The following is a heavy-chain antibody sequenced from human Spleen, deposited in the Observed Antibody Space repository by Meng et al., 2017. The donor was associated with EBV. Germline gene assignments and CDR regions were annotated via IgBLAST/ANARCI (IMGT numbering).Heavy chain of an antibody. CDR1: GGTFSDCY. CDR3: ASQGDREGPVRY. CDR2: INDGGYT. V-gene: IGHV4-34*01. D-gene: IGHD5-24*01. J-gene: IGHJ4*02. Sequence: QGHLRQWVSGLWETSASLSLTVGVSGGTFSDCYWTWIRQPPGKGLECIWEINDGGYTIYSASLKSRIAISVDTSKNQVSLKLNSVTAADTAMYYCASQGDREGPVRYWGQGTLVTVSS.